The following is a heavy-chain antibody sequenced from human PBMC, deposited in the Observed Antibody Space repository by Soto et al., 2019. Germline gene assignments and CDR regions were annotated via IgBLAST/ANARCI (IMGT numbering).Heavy chain of an antibody. J-gene: IGHJ5*02. Sequence: EVQLVESGGGLAQPGGSLRLSCAASGFTFSSYSMNWVRQAPGKGLEWVSYINSGGTTIYYADSVKGRFTISRDNAKNSLYLQMNRLRDEDTAVYYCARDPSRGIRYEVDPWGQGTLVTVSS. CDR3: ARDPSRGIRYEVDP. CDR1: GFTFSSYS. D-gene: IGHD3-16*01. V-gene: IGHV3-48*02. CDR2: INSGGTTI.